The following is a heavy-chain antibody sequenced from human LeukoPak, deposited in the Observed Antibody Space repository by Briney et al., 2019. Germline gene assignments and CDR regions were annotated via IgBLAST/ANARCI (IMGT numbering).Heavy chain of an antibody. D-gene: IGHD3-10*01. CDR3: ARAVQYYYGSGSPYYYYGMDV. CDR2: IGTAGDT. V-gene: IGHV3-13*01. J-gene: IGHJ6*02. Sequence: GGSLRLSCAASGFTFSSYDMHWVRQATGKGLEWVSAIGTAGDTYYPGSVKGRFTISRENAKNSLYLQMNSLRAGDTAVYYCARAVQYYYGSGSPYYYYGMDVWGQGTTVTVSS. CDR1: GFTFSSYD.